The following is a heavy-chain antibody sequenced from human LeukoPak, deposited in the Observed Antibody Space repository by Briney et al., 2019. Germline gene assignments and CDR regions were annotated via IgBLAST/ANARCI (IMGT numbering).Heavy chain of an antibody. V-gene: IGHV3-15*01. CDR1: GFTFSNAW. CDR3: ARGNVVVAGPLDY. Sequence: GGSLRLSCAASGFTFSNAWMSWVRQAPGKGLEWVGRMKSKTDGGTIDYAAPVKGRFTISRDNSKNTLYLQMGSLRAEDMAVYYCARGNVVVAGPLDYWGQGTLVTVSS. CDR2: MKSKTDGGTI. J-gene: IGHJ4*02. D-gene: IGHD2-15*01.